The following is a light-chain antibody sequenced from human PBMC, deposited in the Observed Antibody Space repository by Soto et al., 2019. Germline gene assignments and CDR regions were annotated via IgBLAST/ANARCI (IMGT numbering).Light chain of an antibody. Sequence: DIQMTQSPSTLSASVGDIVTITCRASQSISGWLAWYQQKPGKAPNLLISDASSLESGVPSRFSGSGSGTEFTLTISGLQPDDFATYYCQQYGSYSSFGQGTKLEIK. V-gene: IGKV1-5*01. CDR1: QSISGW. J-gene: IGKJ2*01. CDR3: QQYGSYSS. CDR2: DAS.